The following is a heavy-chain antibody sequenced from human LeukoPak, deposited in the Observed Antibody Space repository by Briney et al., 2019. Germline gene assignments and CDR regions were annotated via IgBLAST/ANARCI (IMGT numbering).Heavy chain of an antibody. Sequence: QPGRSLRLSCAASGFTFSSYAMHWVRQAPGKGLEWVAVISYDGSNKYYADSVKGRFTISRDNSKNTLYLQMNSLRAEDKAVYYCARPYNWNDYYGMDVWGQGTTVTVSS. J-gene: IGHJ6*02. V-gene: IGHV3-30-3*01. D-gene: IGHD1-1*01. CDR3: ARPYNWNDYYGMDV. CDR2: ISYDGSNK. CDR1: GFTFSSYA.